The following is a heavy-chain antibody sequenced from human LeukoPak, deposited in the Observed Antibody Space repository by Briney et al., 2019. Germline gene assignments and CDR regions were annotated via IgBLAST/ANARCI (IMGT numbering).Heavy chain of an antibody. CDR2: ITDSGGST. CDR3: AKGSSGSRPYYFDY. CDR1: GFTFSGYA. D-gene: IGHD3-22*01. J-gene: IGHJ4*02. V-gene: IGHV3-23*01. Sequence: GGSLRLSCAASGFTFSGYAMSWVRQAPGEGPEWVSAITDSGGSTYYSDSVKGRFTISRDNSKNTLYLQMNTLRAEDTAIYYCAKGSSGSRPYYFDYWGQGTLVTVSS.